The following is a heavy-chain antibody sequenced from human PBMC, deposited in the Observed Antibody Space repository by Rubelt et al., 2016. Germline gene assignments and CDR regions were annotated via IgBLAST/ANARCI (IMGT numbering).Heavy chain of an antibody. Sequence: SNAWMNWVRQAPGKGLEWVGRIKSKSDGGTTDYAAPVKGRFTISRDDSKNTLYLQVNSLKTEDTAVFFCTCGSGSWFDPWGQGTLVTVSS. J-gene: IGHJ5*02. CDR2: IKSKSDGGTT. CDR1: SNAW. D-gene: IGHD3-10*01. V-gene: IGHV3-15*07. CDR3: TCGSGSWFDP.